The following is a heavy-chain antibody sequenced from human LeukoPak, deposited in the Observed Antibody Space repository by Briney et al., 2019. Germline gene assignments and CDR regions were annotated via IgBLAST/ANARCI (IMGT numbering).Heavy chain of an antibody. Sequence: GGSLRLSCAASGFTFSSYSMNWVRQAPGKGLEWVANIKQGGSEKYYVDSVKGRFTISRDNAKNSLYLQMNSLRAEDTAVYYCAREEIAVAGYYYYYGMDVWGQGTTVTVSS. CDR2: IKQGGSEK. CDR1: GFTFSSYS. CDR3: AREEIAVAGYYYYYGMDV. V-gene: IGHV3-7*01. D-gene: IGHD6-19*01. J-gene: IGHJ6*02.